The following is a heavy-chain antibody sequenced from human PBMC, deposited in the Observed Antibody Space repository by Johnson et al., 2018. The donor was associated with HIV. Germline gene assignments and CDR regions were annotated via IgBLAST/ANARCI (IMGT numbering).Heavy chain of an antibody. V-gene: IGHV3-66*01. CDR3: ARGGVYKQFLAFDAFDI. J-gene: IGHJ3*02. D-gene: IGHD6-13*01. Sequence: VQLVESGGGLVQPGGSLRLSCAASGFNVSSDYMNWVRQVPGKGLEWVSLIYGGGITYNADSVKGRFTISRDNFKNMLFLQMNSLRAEDTAVYYCARGGVYKQFLAFDAFDIWGQGTMVTVSS. CDR2: IYGGGIT. CDR1: GFNVSSDY.